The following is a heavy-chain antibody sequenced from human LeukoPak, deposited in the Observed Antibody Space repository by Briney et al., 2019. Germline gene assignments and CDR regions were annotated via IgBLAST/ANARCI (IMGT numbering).Heavy chain of an antibody. CDR1: GFTFSYFG. CDR2: ISTGPSNK. CDR3: VKDSSTTWFGRDSK. J-gene: IGHJ4*02. Sequence: GGSLRLSCAASGFTFSYFGLHWVRQAPGKGLEWVALISTGPSNKNYADSVKGRFTISRDNSRNTLYLQMRSLRLEDTAVYYCVKDSSTTWFGRDSKWGRGTLVTVSS. D-gene: IGHD3-10*01. V-gene: IGHV3-30*18.